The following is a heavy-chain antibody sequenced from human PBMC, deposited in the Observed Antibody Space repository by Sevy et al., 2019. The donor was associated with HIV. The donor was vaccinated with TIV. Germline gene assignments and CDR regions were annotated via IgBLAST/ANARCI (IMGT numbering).Heavy chain of an antibody. CDR2: IGYDGSNK. D-gene: IGHD2-8*01. CDR3: ARDSRMYGDYLLAYFDS. J-gene: IGHJ4*02. CDR1: GFTPSTYG. V-gene: IGHV3-33*04. Sequence: RGCLRLSCAASGFTPSTYGMHWVRQAPGKGLEWVAVIGYDGSNKYYADSVKGRFTISRDNSKNTLFLQMDSLRAEDKAVYYCARDSRMYGDYLLAYFDSWGQGTLVYVSS.